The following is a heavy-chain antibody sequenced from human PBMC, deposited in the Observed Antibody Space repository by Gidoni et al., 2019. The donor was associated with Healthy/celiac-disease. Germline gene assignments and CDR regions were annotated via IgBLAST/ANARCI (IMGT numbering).Heavy chain of an antibody. CDR1: GFSPSTSGVG. CDR2: IYWDDDK. J-gene: IGHJ4*02. Sequence: QITLKESGPTLVKPTQILTLTCTFSGFSPSTSGVGVGWIRQPPGKALEWLALIYWDDDKRYSPSRKSRLTITKDTSKNQVVLTMTNMDPVDTATYYCAHREVYDIFEYWGQGTLVTVSS. V-gene: IGHV2-5*02. CDR3: AHREVYDIFEY. D-gene: IGHD3-9*01.